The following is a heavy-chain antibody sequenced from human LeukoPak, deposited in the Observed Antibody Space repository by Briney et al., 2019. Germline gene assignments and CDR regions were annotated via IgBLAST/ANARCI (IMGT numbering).Heavy chain of an antibody. CDR2: FYYSGST. V-gene: IGHV4-59*01. J-gene: IGHJ4*02. Sequence: PSETLSLTCTVSGGSISSYYWSWIRQPPGKGLEWIGYFYYSGSTNYNPSLKSRVTISVDTSKNQFSLKLSSVTAADTAVYYCARESTYFSGGSCYRRPFDYWGQGTLVTVSS. CDR1: GGSISSYY. D-gene: IGHD2-15*01. CDR3: ARESTYFSGGSCYRRPFDY.